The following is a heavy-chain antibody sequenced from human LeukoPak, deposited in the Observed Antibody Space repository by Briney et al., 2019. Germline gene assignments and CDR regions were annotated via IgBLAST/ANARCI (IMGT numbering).Heavy chain of an antibody. Sequence: ASVKVSCKASGYTFTSYYMHWVRQAPGQGLEWMGIINPSGGSTSYAQKFQGRVTMTRDTSTSTVYMELSSLRSEDTAVYYCARGGRGYCSSTSCFLAWVYYMDVWGKGTTVTVSS. V-gene: IGHV1-46*01. CDR2: INPSGGST. D-gene: IGHD2-2*01. CDR1: GYTFTSYY. J-gene: IGHJ6*03. CDR3: ARGGRGYCSSTSCFLAWVYYMDV.